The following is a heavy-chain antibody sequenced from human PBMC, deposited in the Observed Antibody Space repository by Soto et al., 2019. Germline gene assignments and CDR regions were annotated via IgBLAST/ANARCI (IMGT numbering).Heavy chain of an antibody. D-gene: IGHD3-22*01. CDR1: GYSFTIYW. CDR3: ARHGPRVYYDNSDYYYDGMDV. Sequence: GESLKISCKGSGYSFTIYWIGWVRQMPGKGLEWMGMIYPGDTDTRNSPSFQGQVTILADKSISTAYLQWSSLKASDTAMYYCARHGPRVYYDNSDYYYDGMDVWGQGTTFTVSS. V-gene: IGHV5-51*01. J-gene: IGHJ6*02. CDR2: IYPGDTDT.